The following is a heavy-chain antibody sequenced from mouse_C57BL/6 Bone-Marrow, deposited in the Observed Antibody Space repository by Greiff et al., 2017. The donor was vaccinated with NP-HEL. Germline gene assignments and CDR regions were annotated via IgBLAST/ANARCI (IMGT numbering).Heavy chain of an antibody. Sequence: EVKLMESGGGLVKPGGSLKLSCAASGFTFSDYGMHWVRQAPEKGLEWVAYISSGSSTIYYADTVKGRFTISRDNAKNTLFLQMTSLRSEDTAMYYCARGYGSGGYFDVWGTGTTVTVSS. D-gene: IGHD1-1*01. V-gene: IGHV5-17*01. CDR3: ARGYGSGGYFDV. CDR2: ISSGSSTI. CDR1: GFTFSDYG. J-gene: IGHJ1*03.